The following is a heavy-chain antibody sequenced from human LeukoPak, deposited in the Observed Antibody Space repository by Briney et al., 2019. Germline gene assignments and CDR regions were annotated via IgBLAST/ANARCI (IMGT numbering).Heavy chain of an antibody. V-gene: IGHV4-59*01. D-gene: IGHD6-13*01. Sequence: PSETLSLTCTVPGGSIRNYYWSWVRQPPGGGLGWIGFIHYTGSTNYNPSLQSRVTIAVDTSKNKFSLKLTSVTAADTAVYYCARVEGYSSTWSPFDIWGQGKMVTVSS. CDR3: ARVEGYSSTWSPFDI. J-gene: IGHJ3*02. CDR1: GGSIRNYY. CDR2: IHYTGST.